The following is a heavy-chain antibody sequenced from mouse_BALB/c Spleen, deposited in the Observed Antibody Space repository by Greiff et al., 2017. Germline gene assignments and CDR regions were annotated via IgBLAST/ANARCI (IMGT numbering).Heavy chain of an antibody. CDR3: ARGYYGSEAY. Sequence: DVQLVESGGGLVKPGGSLKLSCAASGFTFSSYAMSWVRQTPEKRLEWVASISSGGSTYYPDSVKGRFTISRDNARNILYLQMSSLRSEDTAMYYCARGYYGSEAYWGQGTLVTVSA. J-gene: IGHJ3*01. V-gene: IGHV5-6-5*01. CDR2: ISSGGST. D-gene: IGHD1-1*01. CDR1: GFTFSSYA.